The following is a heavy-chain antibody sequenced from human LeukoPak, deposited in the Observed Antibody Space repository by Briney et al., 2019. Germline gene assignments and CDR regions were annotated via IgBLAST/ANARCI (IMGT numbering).Heavy chain of an antibody. D-gene: IGHD3-10*01. V-gene: IGHV1-46*01. J-gene: IGHJ6*03. CDR2: INPTGDST. Sequence: ASVKVSCKASGYTFTSYYMHWVRQAPGQGLEWMGLINPTGDSTGYAQKFQGRVTMTRDMSTSTVYMEMSSLRSEDTAVYYCARGAYGSGSYYGTNYYYYYYMDVWGKGTTVTVSS. CDR3: ARGAYGSGSYYGTNYYYYYYMDV. CDR1: GYTFTSYY.